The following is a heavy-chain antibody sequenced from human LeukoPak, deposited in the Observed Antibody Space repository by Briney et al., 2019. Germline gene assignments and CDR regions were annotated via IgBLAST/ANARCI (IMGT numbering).Heavy chain of an antibody. V-gene: IGHV1-69*04. Sequence: GSSVTVSFTSSVGTFTIYAISWVRQAQGQGHEWKGMISTILGIANYAQKFQGRVMITADKSTSTAYMELSSLRSEDTAVYYCAREVLAQGIAAAGALFDYWGQGALVTVSS. CDR3: AREVLAQGIAAAGALFDY. J-gene: IGHJ4*02. D-gene: IGHD6-13*01. CDR1: VGTFTIYA. CDR2: ISTILGIA.